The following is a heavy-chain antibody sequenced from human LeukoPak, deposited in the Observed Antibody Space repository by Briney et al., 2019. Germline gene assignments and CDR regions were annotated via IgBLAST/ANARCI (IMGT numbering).Heavy chain of an antibody. CDR3: ARETGYSYGQYYFDY. V-gene: IGHV1-69*13. J-gene: IGHJ4*02. CDR1: GGTFSSYA. D-gene: IGHD5-18*01. CDR2: IIPIFGTA. Sequence: ASVKVSCKASGGTFSSYAISWVRQATGKGLEWMGGIIPIFGTANYAQKFKGRVTITADESTSTAYMELSSLRSEDTAVYYCARETGYSYGQYYFDYWGQGTLVTVSS.